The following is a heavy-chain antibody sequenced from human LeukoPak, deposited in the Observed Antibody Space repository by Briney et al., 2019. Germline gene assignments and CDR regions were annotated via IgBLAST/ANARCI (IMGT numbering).Heavy chain of an antibody. CDR1: GGTFSSYA. J-gene: IGHJ3*02. Sequence: GASVKVSCKASGGTFSSYAISWVRQAPGQGLEWMGGIIPIFGTANYAQKFQGRVTITADESTSTAYMELSSLRSEDTAVYYCASASLCGGDCLGAFDIWGQGTMVTVSS. V-gene: IGHV1-69*13. CDR2: IIPIFGTA. CDR3: ASASLCGGDCLGAFDI. D-gene: IGHD2-21*02.